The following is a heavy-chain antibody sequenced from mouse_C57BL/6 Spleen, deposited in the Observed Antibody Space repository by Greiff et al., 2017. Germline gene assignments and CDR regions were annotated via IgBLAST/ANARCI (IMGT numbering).Heavy chain of an antibody. CDR3: AREGREDYYGSSEDAMDY. D-gene: IGHD1-1*01. J-gene: IGHJ4*01. Sequence: VQLQQSGAELARPGASVKLSCKASGYTFTSYGISWVKQRTGQGLEGIGEFYPRSGNTYYNEKFKGKATLTADKSSSTAYMELRSLTSEDSAVYFCAREGREDYYGSSEDAMDYWGQGTSVTVSS. CDR1: GYTFTSYG. V-gene: IGHV1-81*01. CDR2: FYPRSGNT.